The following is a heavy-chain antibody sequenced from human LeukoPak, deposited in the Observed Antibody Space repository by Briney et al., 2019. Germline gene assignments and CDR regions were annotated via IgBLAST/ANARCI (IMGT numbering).Heavy chain of an antibody. CDR1: GFTVSSNY. V-gene: IGHV3-53*01. D-gene: IGHD5-24*01. J-gene: IGHJ3*02. CDR3: ARQMATKRDAFDI. CDR2: IYSGGST. Sequence: QAGVSLRLSCAASGFTVSSNYMSWVRQAPGKGLEWVSVIYSGGSTYYADSVKGRFTISRDNSKNTLYLQMNSLRAEDTAVYYCARQMATKRDAFDIWGQGTMVTVSS.